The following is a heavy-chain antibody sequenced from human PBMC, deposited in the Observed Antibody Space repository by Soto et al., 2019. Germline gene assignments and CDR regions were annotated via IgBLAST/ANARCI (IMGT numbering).Heavy chain of an antibody. V-gene: IGHV3-15*07. J-gene: IGHJ3*02. CDR1: GFTFSNAW. CDR2: IKSKTDGGTT. CDR3: TTDITGTWGAFDI. D-gene: IGHD1-7*01. Sequence: EVQLVESGGGLVKPGGSLRLSCAASGFTFSNAWMNWVRQAPGKGLEWVGRIKSKTDGGTTDYAAPVKGRFTISRDDSKNTLYLQMNSLKTEDTAVYYCTTDITGTWGAFDIWGQGTMVTVSS.